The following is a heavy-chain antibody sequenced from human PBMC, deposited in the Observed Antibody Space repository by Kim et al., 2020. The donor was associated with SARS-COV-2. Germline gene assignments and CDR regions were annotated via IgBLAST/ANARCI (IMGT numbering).Heavy chain of an antibody. J-gene: IGHJ4*02. CDR3: AKATVRHYYDSSGTLDY. D-gene: IGHD3-22*01. Sequence: VKGRLHISRDTAKNTLYLQMNSLGAEDTAVYYWAKATVRHYYDSSGTLDYWGQGTLVTVSS. V-gene: IGHV3-23*01.